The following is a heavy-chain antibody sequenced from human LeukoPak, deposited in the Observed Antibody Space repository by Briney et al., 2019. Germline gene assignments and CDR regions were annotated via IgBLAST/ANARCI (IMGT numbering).Heavy chain of an antibody. Sequence: SETLSLTCAVYGGSFSGYYWSWLRQPPGKGLEWIGGMNHSGSTKYNPSLKRPVTMSVDTSKNQFSLKLSSVAAADTGVCYCGRGGGYSSSWYGGYFDYWGQGTLVTVSS. D-gene: IGHD6-13*01. CDR1: GGSFSGYY. CDR2: MNHSGST. CDR3: GRGGGYSSSWYGGYFDY. J-gene: IGHJ4*02. V-gene: IGHV4-34*01.